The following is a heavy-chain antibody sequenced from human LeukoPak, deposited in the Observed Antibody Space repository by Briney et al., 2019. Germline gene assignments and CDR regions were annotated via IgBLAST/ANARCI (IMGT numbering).Heavy chain of an antibody. D-gene: IGHD5-24*01. V-gene: IGHV1-18*01. CDR1: GYTFTSYG. J-gene: IGHJ4*02. CDR2: ISAYNGNT. CDR3: ARDRAGDGYSPFDY. Sequence: GASVKVSCKTSGYTFTSYGISWVRQAPGQGLEWMGWISAYNGNTNYAQKLQGRVTMTTDTSTSTAYMELRSLRSDDTAVYYCARDRAGDGYSPFDYWGQGTLVTVSS.